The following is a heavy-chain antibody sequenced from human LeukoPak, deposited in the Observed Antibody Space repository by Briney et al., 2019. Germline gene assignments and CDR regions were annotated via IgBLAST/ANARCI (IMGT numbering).Heavy chain of an antibody. J-gene: IGHJ5*02. CDR3: ARYAYCGGDCYSNWFDP. V-gene: IGHV4-4*02. D-gene: IGHD2-21*02. CDR1: GVPISSSNW. Sequence: SETLSLTCAVSGVPISSSNWWSRVRPPPGKGLEWIGEIYHSGSTNYNPSLKSRVTISVDKSKNQFSLKLSSVTAADTAVYYCARYAYCGGDCYSNWFDPWGQGTLVTVSS. CDR2: IYHSGST.